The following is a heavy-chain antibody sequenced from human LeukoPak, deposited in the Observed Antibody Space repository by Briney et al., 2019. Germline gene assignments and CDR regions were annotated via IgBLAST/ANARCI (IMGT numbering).Heavy chain of an antibody. CDR1: GFTFSTYW. Sequence: GGSLRLSCAVSGFTFSTYWMSWVRQAPGKGLEWVANINQDGSEKYYVDSVKGRFTISRDNAKNSLYLQMNSLRAEDTAVYYCAREGEGYFDYWGQGTLVAVSS. CDR2: INQDGSEK. J-gene: IGHJ4*02. D-gene: IGHD2-21*01. CDR3: AREGEGYFDY. V-gene: IGHV3-7*01.